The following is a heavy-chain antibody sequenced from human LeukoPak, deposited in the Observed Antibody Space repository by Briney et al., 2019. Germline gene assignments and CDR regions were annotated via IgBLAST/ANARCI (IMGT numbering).Heavy chain of an antibody. CDR2: IWYDGSNK. CDR3: AKVKWVAGGAFDI. D-gene: IGHD6-19*01. V-gene: IGHV3-33*06. CDR1: GFTFSSYG. Sequence: HPGGSLRFSCAASGFTFSSYGMHWVRQAPGKGLEWVAVIWYDGSNKYYADSVKGRFTISRDNSKNTLYLQMNSLRAEDTAVYYCAKVKWVAGGAFDIWGQGTMVTVSS. J-gene: IGHJ3*02.